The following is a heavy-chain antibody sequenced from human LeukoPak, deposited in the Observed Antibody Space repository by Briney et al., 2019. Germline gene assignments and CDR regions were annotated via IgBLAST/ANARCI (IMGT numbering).Heavy chain of an antibody. Sequence: PGESLQISCKGSGSNFTTHCIGWVRQLPGKGLEWIGIVYPATSDTTYSPSFQGQVTISADKSSSTAYLQWSSLKASDTAIYYCARPKTLGGYNYEFEFWGQGTLVTVSS. CDR1: GSNFTTHC. CDR3: ARPKTLGGYNYEFEF. V-gene: IGHV5-51*01. J-gene: IGHJ4*02. CDR2: VYPATSDT. D-gene: IGHD5-18*01.